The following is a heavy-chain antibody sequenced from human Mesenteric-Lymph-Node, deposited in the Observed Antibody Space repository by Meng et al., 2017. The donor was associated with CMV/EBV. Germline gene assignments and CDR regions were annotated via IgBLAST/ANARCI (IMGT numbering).Heavy chain of an antibody. Sequence: GESLKISCVGSGFTFSSYAINWVRQAPGKGLKWVSSITNSHDRHYADSVKGRFTISRDNAKNSLYLQMNSLRAEDTAVYYCARGGNYYDYYGMDVWGQGTTVTVSS. CDR1: GFTFSSYA. D-gene: IGHD4-23*01. J-gene: IGHJ6*02. V-gene: IGHV3-21*04. CDR2: ITNSHDR. CDR3: ARGGNYYDYYGMDV.